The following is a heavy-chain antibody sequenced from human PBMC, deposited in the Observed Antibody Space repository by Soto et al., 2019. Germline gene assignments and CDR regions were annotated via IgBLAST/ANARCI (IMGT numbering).Heavy chain of an antibody. D-gene: IGHD6-19*01. J-gene: IGHJ4*02. CDR2: ISYDGSHE. Sequence: QVQLLESGGGVVQPGRSLRLSCAASGFPFSSYAMHWVRQAPGKGLEWVAVISYDGSHENYADSVKGRFTIPRDNSINTLYLQMNSLSAEDTAMYYCARDLESVSANDHWGQGTLVTVSS. CDR1: GFPFSSYA. CDR3: ARDLESVSANDH. V-gene: IGHV3-30*04.